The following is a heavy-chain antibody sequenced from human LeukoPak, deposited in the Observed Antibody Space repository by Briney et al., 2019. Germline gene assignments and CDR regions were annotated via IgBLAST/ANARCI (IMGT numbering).Heavy chain of an antibody. J-gene: IGHJ5*02. Sequence: ASVKVSCKASGYTFTGYYMHWVRQAPGQGLEWMGWINPNSGGTNYAQKFQGRVTMTRDTSISTAYMELSRLRSDDTAVYYCATDLYYYGSNWFGPWGQGPLVTVSS. V-gene: IGHV1-2*02. CDR1: GYTFTGYY. CDR3: ATDLYYYGSNWFGP. CDR2: INPNSGGT. D-gene: IGHD3-10*01.